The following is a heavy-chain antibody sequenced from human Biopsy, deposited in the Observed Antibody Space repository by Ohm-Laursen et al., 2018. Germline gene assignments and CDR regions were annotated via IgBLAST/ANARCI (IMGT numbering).Heavy chain of an antibody. J-gene: IGHJ6*02. CDR1: GGSISSDH. CDR2: ISNRGST. CDR3: ARVPLPGIGAAYQGRFLYGMDV. D-gene: IGHD6-13*01. V-gene: IGHV4-59*12. Sequence: SETLSLTYTVSGGSISSDHWSWIRQSPGKGLEWIGYISNRGSTNYSPSLKSRVTISVDTAKKQFSLSLRSVTAADAAVYYCARVPLPGIGAAYQGRFLYGMDVWGQGTTVTVSS.